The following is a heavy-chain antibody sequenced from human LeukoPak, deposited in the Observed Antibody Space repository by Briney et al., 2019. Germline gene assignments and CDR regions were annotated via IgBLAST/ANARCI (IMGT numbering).Heavy chain of an antibody. Sequence: SETLSLTCTVSGGSISSYYWSWIRQPPGKGLEWIGEINLSGSTNYNPSLKSRVTISVDTSKNQFSLKLSSVTAADTAVYYCARGKGIAARRIYYYYYMDVWGKGTTVTVSS. CDR2: INLSGST. CDR1: GGSISSYY. D-gene: IGHD6-6*01. J-gene: IGHJ6*03. CDR3: ARGKGIAARRIYYYYYMDV. V-gene: IGHV4-34*01.